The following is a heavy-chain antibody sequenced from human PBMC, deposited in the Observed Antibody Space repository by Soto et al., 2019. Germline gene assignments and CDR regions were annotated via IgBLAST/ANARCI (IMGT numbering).Heavy chain of an antibody. CDR3: ARHASAVYCSGGSCQPDY. CDR2: IYYSGST. V-gene: IGHV4-59*08. D-gene: IGHD2-15*01. J-gene: IGHJ4*02. CDR1: GGSISTYY. Sequence: SETLSLTCTVSGGSISTYYWSWIRQPPGKGLEWIGYIYYSGSTNYNPSLKSRVTISVDTSENQFSLMLSSVTAADTAVYYCARHASAVYCSGGSCQPDYWGQGALVTVSS.